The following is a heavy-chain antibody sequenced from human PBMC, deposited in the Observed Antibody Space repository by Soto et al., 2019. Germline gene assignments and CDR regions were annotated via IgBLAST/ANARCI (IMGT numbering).Heavy chain of an antibody. Sequence: SETLSLTCTVSGGSISSYYWSWIRQPAGKGLEWIGRIYTSGSTNYNPSLKSRVTMSVDTSKNQFSLKLSSVTAADTAVYYCARDGEGLRYFDWFYYGMDVWGQGTTVTVSS. J-gene: IGHJ6*02. D-gene: IGHD3-9*01. V-gene: IGHV4-4*07. CDR3: ARDGEGLRYFDWFYYGMDV. CDR1: GGSISSYY. CDR2: IYTSGST.